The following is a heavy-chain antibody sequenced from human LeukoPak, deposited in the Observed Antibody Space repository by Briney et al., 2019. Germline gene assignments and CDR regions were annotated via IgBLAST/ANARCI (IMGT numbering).Heavy chain of an antibody. CDR1: AGSISNYY. D-gene: IGHD5-24*01. V-gene: IGHV4-4*07. CDR2: IYTSGST. CDR3: ASGLQFRILDY. J-gene: IGHJ4*02. Sequence: SETLSLTCTVSAGSISNYYWNWIRQPAGKGLEWIGRIYTSGSTNYNPSLKSRVTMSVDTSKNQISLKLSSVTAADTAVYYCASGLQFRILDYWGQGTLVTVSS.